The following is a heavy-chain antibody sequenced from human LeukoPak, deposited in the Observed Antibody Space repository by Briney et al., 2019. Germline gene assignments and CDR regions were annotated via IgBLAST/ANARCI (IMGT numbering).Heavy chain of an antibody. CDR1: GYTFTSYD. Sequence: ASVKVSCKASGYTFTSYDINWVRQATGQGLEWMGWMNPNSGNTGYAQKFQGRVTMTRNTSISTAYMELSSLRSEDTAVYYCARGPYCSGGSCYSDSYYYYYMDVWGKRTTVTVSS. V-gene: IGHV1-8*01. CDR3: ARGPYCSGGSCYSDSYYYYYMDV. D-gene: IGHD2-15*01. CDR2: MNPNSGNT. J-gene: IGHJ6*03.